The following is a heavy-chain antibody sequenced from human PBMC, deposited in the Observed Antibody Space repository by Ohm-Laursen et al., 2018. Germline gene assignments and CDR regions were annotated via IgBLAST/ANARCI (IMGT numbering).Heavy chain of an antibody. D-gene: IGHD3-22*01. J-gene: IGHJ4*02. V-gene: IGHV4-34*01. CDR3: ARHYYPLPFDY. Sequence: SDTLSLTCTVSGDSISGFYWSWIRQPPGKGLEWIGEINHSGSTNYNPSLKSRVTISVDTSKNQFSLKLSSVTAADTAVYYCARHYYPLPFDYWGQGTLVTVSS. CDR2: INHSGST. CDR1: GDSISGFY.